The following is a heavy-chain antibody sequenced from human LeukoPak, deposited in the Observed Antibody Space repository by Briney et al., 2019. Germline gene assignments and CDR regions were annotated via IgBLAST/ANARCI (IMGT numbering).Heavy chain of an antibody. CDR1: GFTFSSYS. V-gene: IGHV3-48*01. D-gene: IGHD6-13*01. CDR3: ARDVALAAAGDY. J-gene: IGHJ4*02. CDR2: ISSSNNTK. Sequence: GGSLRLSCAASGFTFSSYSMNWVRQAPGKGLEWVSHISSSNNTKYYADSVKGRFTISRDNAKNSLYLQMNSLRAEDTAVYYCARDVALAAAGDYWGQGTLVTVSS.